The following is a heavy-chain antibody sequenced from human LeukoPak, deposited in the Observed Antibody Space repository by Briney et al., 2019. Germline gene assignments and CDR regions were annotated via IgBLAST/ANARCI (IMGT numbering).Heavy chain of an antibody. CDR2: INNSGST. J-gene: IGHJ4*02. D-gene: IGHD3-10*01. CDR1: GGSFSGYY. V-gene: IGHV4-34*01. Sequence: SETLSLTCTVYGGSFSGYYWSWIRQPPGKGLEWIGEINNSGSTNYNPSLKSRVTISVDTSKNQFSLKLSSVTAADTAVYYCARCTMVRGVSDYWGQGTLVTVSS. CDR3: ARCTMVRGVSDY.